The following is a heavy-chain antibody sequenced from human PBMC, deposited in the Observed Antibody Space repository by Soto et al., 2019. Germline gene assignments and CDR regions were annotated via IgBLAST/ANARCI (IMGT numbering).Heavy chain of an antibody. CDR2: TYYRSKWYN. V-gene: IGHV6-1*01. D-gene: IGHD6-6*01. CDR1: VESVASNKAA. CDR3: AREVAARSGTWFDP. J-gene: IGHJ5*02. Sequence: SQTLSLTCADSVESVASNKAAWNCIRQSPSRGLEWLGRTYYRSKWYNDYAVSVKSRITINPDTSKNQFSLQLNSVTPEDTAVYYCAREVAARSGTWFDPWGQGTLVTVSS.